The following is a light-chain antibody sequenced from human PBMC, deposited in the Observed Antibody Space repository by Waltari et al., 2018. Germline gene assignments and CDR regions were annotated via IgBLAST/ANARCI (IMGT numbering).Light chain of an antibody. CDR2: VNSDGSH. CDR3: QTGGHGTWV. Sequence: QLVLTQSPSASASLGASVKLTCTLSSGHSSNVIAWHQQQPEKGPRYLMKVNSDGSHSKGDKIPYRFSASGSGAEHYLTISSLQSEDEADYYCQTGGHGTWVFGGGTKLTVL. V-gene: IGLV4-69*01. J-gene: IGLJ3*02. CDR1: SGHSSNV.